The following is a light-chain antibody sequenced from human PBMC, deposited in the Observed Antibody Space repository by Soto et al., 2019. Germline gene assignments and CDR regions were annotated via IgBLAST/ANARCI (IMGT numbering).Light chain of an antibody. J-gene: IGKJ1*01. CDR1: QDISNY. CDR3: QQYNSYWT. CDR2: KAS. V-gene: IGKV1-5*03. Sequence: DIQMTQSPSSLSASVGDRVTITCQASQDISNYLNWYQQKPGKAPKLLIYKASSLESGVPSRFSGSGSGTEFTLTISSLQPDDFATYYCQQYNSYWTFGRGTKVDNK.